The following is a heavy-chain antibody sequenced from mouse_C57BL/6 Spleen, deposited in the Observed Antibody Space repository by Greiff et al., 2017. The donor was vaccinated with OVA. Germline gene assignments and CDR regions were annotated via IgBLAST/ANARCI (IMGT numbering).Heavy chain of an antibody. Sequence: EVKVVESGGGLVKPGGSLKLSCAASGFTFSSYAMSWVRQTPEKRLEWVATISDGGSYTYYPDNVKGRFTISRDNAKNNLYLQMIHLKSEDTAMYYCARDGYGSSYVYYFDYWGQGTTLTVSS. CDR3: ARDGYGSSYVYYFDY. J-gene: IGHJ2*01. CDR1: GFTFSSYA. D-gene: IGHD1-1*01. V-gene: IGHV5-4*01. CDR2: ISDGGSYT.